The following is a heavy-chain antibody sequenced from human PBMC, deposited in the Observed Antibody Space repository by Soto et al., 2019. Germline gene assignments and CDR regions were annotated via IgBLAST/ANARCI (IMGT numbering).Heavy chain of an antibody. D-gene: IGHD3-22*01. J-gene: IGHJ6*02. CDR3: SRERAYYYDSSGYPAYYGMDV. CDR2: IIPIFGTA. V-gene: IGHV1-69*05. CDR1: GGTFSSYA. Sequence: SVKVSCKASGGTFSSYAISWVRQAPGQGLEWMGGIIPIFGTANYAQKFQGRVTITTDESTSTAYMELSSRRSEDTAVYYCSRERAYYYDSSGYPAYYGMDVWGQGTTVTVSS.